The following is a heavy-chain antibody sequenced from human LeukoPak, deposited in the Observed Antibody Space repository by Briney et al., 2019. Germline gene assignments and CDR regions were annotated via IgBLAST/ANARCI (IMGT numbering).Heavy chain of an antibody. V-gene: IGHV3-23*01. CDR2: ISGSGGST. Sequence: PGGSLRLSCAASGFTFSSYAMSWVRQAPGKGLEWVSAISGSGGSTHYADSVKGRFTISRDNSKNTLYLQMNSLRAEDTAVYYLGKGGAGLDYDFWSGYSYAFDIWGQGTMVTVSS. D-gene: IGHD3-3*01. J-gene: IGHJ3*02. CDR1: GFTFSSYA. CDR3: GKGGAGLDYDFWSGYSYAFDI.